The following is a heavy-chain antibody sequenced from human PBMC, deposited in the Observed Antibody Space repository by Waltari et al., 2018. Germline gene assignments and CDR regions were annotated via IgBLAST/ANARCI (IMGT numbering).Heavy chain of an antibody. J-gene: IGHJ3*02. V-gene: IGHV1-69-2*01. CDR2: VDPEDGET. Sequence: VQLVQSGAEVKKPGSSVKISCKASGYTFTDYYLHWVPQAPGKGLEWMGRVDPEDGETIYAEKFQGRVTITADTSTDTAYMELSSLRSEDTAVYYCATNYYDSSGGDAFDIWGQGTMVTVSS. CDR1: GYTFTDYY. D-gene: IGHD3-22*01. CDR3: ATNYYDSSGGDAFDI.